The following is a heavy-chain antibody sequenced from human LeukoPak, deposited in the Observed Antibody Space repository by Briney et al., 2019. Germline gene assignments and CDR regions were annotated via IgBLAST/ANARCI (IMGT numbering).Heavy chain of an antibody. V-gene: IGHV3-21*01. CDR2: ISSSNSYI. CDR1: GFTFSSYS. Sequence: GGSLRLSCAASGFTFSSYSMNWVRQAPGKGLEWVSSISSSNSYIYYADSVKGRFTISRDNAKNSLYLQMNSLRAEDTAVYYCARDTSPYYYGSSGYFSWGQGTLVTVSS. D-gene: IGHD3-22*01. J-gene: IGHJ4*02. CDR3: ARDTSPYYYGSSGYFS.